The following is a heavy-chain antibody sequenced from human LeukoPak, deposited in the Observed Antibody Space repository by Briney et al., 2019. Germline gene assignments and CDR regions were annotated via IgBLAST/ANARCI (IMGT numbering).Heavy chain of an antibody. J-gene: IGHJ4*02. CDR1: GGSFSGYY. Sequence: PSETLSLTCAVYGGSFSGYYWSWIRQPPGKGLEWIGEINHSGSTNYNPSLKSRVTISVDTSKNQFSLKLSSVTAADTAVYYCASRKGYYYGSGSPFDYWGQGTLVTVSS. D-gene: IGHD3-10*01. V-gene: IGHV4-34*01. CDR3: ASRKGYYYGSGSPFDY. CDR2: INHSGST.